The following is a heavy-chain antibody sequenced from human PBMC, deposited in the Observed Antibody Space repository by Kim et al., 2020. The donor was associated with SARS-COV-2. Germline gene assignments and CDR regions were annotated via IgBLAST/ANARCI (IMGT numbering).Heavy chain of an antibody. J-gene: IGHJ6*02. Sequence: YPEPVKGRFTISRDNSKNPMYLQRKSLRAEDTAVYYCAKVRDYYYYGMDVWGQGTTVTVSS. CDR3: AKVRDYYYYGMDV. V-gene: IGHV3-23*01.